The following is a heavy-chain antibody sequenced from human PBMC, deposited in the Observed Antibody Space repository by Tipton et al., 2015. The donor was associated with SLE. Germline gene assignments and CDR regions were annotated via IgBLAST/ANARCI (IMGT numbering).Heavy chain of an antibody. CDR3: AGQLSYYYGMDV. V-gene: IGHV3-30*04. D-gene: IGHD6-13*01. CDR1: GFTFSSYA. J-gene: IGHJ6*02. Sequence: SLRLSCAASGFTFSSYAMHWVRQAPGKGLEWVAVISYDGSSKYYADSVKGRFTISRDNSKNTLYLQMNSLRAEDTAVYYCAGQLSYYYGMDVWGQGTTVTVSS. CDR2: ISYDGSSK.